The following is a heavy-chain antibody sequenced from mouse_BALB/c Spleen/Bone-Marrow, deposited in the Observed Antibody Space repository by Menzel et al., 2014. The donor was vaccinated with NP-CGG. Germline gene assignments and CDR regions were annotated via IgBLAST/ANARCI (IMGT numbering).Heavy chain of an antibody. J-gene: IGHJ1*01. V-gene: IGHV1-39*01. D-gene: IGHD2-4*01. CDR3: TRDDSPSWYFYV. CDR2: IDPYYGGT. Sequence: VQLQQSGPELEKPGASVKISCKASGYSFTAYNMNWVKQSNGKSLEWIGSIDPYYGGTSYNQKFKGKATLTVDESSSTASIQLNNLTSQDSAVYYRTRDDSPSWYFYVSGAGTTVPVAS. CDR1: GYSFTAYN.